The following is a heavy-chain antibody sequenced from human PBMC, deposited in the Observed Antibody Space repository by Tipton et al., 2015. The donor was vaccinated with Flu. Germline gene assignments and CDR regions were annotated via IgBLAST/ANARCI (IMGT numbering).Heavy chain of an antibody. CDR1: GYRFSTDY. J-gene: IGHJ4*02. CDR2: IFPGDSQS. D-gene: IGHD3-16*01. V-gene: IGHV5-51*03. Sequence: VQLVQSGAEVRKPGESLKISCKGSGYRFSTDYIGWVRQMPGKGREWMGIIFPGDSQSTYGPSFQGQVTFSIDKSIDTAYLRWSSLSASDSAMYYCVKPQISYGMPAAFFFDSWGQGTLVTVSS. CDR3: VKPQISYGMPAAFFFDS.